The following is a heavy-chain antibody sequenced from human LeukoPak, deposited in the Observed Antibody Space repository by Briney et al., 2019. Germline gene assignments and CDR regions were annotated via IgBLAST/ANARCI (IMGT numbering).Heavy chain of an antibody. CDR2: ISGSGGST. Sequence: GGSLRLSCAASGFTFSSCAMSWVRQAPGKGLEWVSAISGSGGSTYYADSVKGRFTISRDNSKNTLYLQMNSLRAEDTAVYYCAKPTVYCSSTSCYGDYYYMDVWGKGTTVTVSS. J-gene: IGHJ6*03. CDR3: AKPTVYCSSTSCYGDYYYMDV. D-gene: IGHD2-2*01. CDR1: GFTFSSCA. V-gene: IGHV3-23*01.